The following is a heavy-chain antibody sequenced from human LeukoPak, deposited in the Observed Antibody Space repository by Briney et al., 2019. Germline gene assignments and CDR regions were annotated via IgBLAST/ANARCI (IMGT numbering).Heavy chain of an antibody. CDR2: IYIRGST. J-gene: IGHJ4*02. Sequence: SETLSLTCTVSGGSISSGSDYWSWIRQPAGKGLEWIGRIYIRGSTNYNPSLKSRVTISVDTSKNQFSLKLTSVTAADTAVYYCARSETALYYYDSSSKYYFDYWGQGTLVTVSS. CDR3: ARSETALYYYDSSSKYYFDY. CDR1: GGSISSGSDY. V-gene: IGHV4-61*02. D-gene: IGHD3-22*01.